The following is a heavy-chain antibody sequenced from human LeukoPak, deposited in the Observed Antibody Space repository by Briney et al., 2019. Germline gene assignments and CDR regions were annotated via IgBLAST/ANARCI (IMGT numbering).Heavy chain of an antibody. Sequence: GGSLRLSCAASGFTFSTYWMYWVRQAPGKGLVWVSRINSDGSGTSYADSVKGRFTISRDNAKNTLYLQMNSLRAEDTAVYFCARDGYSYYMDVWGKGTTVTVSS. CDR1: GFTFSTYW. J-gene: IGHJ6*03. CDR2: INSDGSGT. CDR3: ARDGYSYYMDV. V-gene: IGHV3-74*01.